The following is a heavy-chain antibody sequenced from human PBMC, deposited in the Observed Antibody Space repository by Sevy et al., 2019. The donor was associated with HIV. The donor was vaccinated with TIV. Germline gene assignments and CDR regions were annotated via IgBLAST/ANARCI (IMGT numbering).Heavy chain of an antibody. J-gene: IGHJ4*02. CDR1: GFIFDNYN. CDR2: ISTGGSHK. CDR3: ARDEGSLGTGVDY. Sequence: GGSLRLSCAVSGFIFDNYNMIWVRQAPGKGLECVSFISTGGSHKNYADSVRGRFVISRDNAKKSLYLQMNSVRDEDTAVYYCARDEGSLGTGVDYWGQGTLVTVSS. D-gene: IGHD7-27*01. V-gene: IGHV3-21*01.